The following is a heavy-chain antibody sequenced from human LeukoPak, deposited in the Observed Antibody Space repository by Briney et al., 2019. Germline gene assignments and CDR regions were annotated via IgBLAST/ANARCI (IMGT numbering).Heavy chain of an antibody. D-gene: IGHD4-23*01. Sequence: PGGSLRLSCAASGYTFSSYSMNWVRQAPGKGLEWVSSISSSSGYIYYTDSVKGRVTISRDTAKNSLYLKMNRLRAEDTAVYYGARFDGEDPTRWYAFDIWGQGTMVTVSS. CDR1: GYTFSSYS. J-gene: IGHJ3*02. CDR2: ISSSSGYI. V-gene: IGHV3-21*04. CDR3: ARFDGEDPTRWYAFDI.